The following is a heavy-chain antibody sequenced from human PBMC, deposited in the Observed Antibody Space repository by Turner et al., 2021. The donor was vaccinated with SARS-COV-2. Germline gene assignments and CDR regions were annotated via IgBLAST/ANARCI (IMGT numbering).Heavy chain of an antibody. Sequence: QLQLQESGPGLVKPSETLSLTCTVSGGSISSSPYYWGWIRQPSGKGLEWIGSIYYSGSTYYNPSLKSRFTISVDTSKNQFSLKLSSVTAADTAVYYCARRSEGYYGSGSHWFDPWGQGTLVTVSS. D-gene: IGHD3-10*01. J-gene: IGHJ5*02. CDR1: GGSISSSPYY. CDR2: IYYSGST. CDR3: ARRSEGYYGSGSHWFDP. V-gene: IGHV4-39*01.